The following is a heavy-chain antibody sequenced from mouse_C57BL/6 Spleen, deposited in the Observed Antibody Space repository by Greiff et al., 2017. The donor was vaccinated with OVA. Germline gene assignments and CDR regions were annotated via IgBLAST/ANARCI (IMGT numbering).Heavy chain of an antibody. D-gene: IGHD3-1*01. CDR3: ARVPGRGYAMDY. CDR2: INYDGSST. J-gene: IGHJ4*01. CDR1: GFTFSDYY. V-gene: IGHV5-16*01. Sequence: EVKLMESEGGLVQPGSSMKLSCTASGFTFSDYYMAWVRQVPEKGLEWVANINYDGSSTYYLDSLKSRFIISRDNAKNILYLQMSSLKSEDTATYYCARVPGRGYAMDYWGQGTSVTVAS.